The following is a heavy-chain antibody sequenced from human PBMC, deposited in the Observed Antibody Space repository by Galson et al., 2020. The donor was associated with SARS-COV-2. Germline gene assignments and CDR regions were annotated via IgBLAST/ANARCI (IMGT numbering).Heavy chain of an antibody. J-gene: IGHJ6*02. CDR1: GYTFTSYG. Sequence: ASVKVSCKASGYTFTSYGISWVRQAPGQGLEWMGWISAYNGNTNYAKKLQSRVTMTTDTSTSTDYMELRSRRSDDTAVYYCARDLGLAVAGAYYGMDVWGQGTTVTVSS. CDR2: ISAYNGNT. D-gene: IGHD6-19*01. V-gene: IGHV1-18*01. CDR3: ARDLGLAVAGAYYGMDV.